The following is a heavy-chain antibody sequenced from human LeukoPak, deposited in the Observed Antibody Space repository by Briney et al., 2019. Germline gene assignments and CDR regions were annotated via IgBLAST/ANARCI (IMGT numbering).Heavy chain of an antibody. CDR2: IKQDGSEK. D-gene: IGHD2-8*01. CDR1: GFTFTSYA. J-gene: IGHJ4*02. Sequence: GGSLILSCVASGFTFTSYAMSWVRQAPGKGLEWVATIKQDGSEKYYVDSVRGRFTISRDNAKNSLYLQMNSLRAEDTAVYYCARDGWGVPAYWGQGTLVTVSS. CDR3: ARDGWGVPAY. V-gene: IGHV3-7*01.